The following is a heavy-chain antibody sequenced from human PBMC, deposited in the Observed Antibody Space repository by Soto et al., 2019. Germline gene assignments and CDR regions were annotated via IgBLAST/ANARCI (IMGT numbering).Heavy chain of an antibody. V-gene: IGHV4-34*01. CDR3: ARGSVYVGSRNWFDP. CDR1: GGSFKNFY. CDR2: INHSGSP. D-gene: IGHD3-16*01. J-gene: IGHJ5*02. Sequence: QVQLQQWGAGLLKPSETLSLTCAVNGGSFKNFYWSWIRQPPGKGLEWIGEINHSGSPNYNPSLKSRVTISGDMSKNQVSLRLSSVTAADTAVYYCARGSVYVGSRNWFDPWGKGTLVTVSS.